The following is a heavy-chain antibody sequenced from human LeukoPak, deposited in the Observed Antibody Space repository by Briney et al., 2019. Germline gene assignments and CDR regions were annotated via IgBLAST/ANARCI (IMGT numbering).Heavy chain of an antibody. D-gene: IGHD3-10*01. CDR2: ISAYNGNT. J-gene: IGHJ6*04. Sequence: ASVKVSCKASGYIFTSYGISWVRQAPGQGLEWMGWISAYNGNTNYAQKFQGRVTMTTDTSTSTAYMELSSLRSEDTAVYYCATGLWFGKYLDVWGKGTTVTISS. CDR3: ATGLWFGKYLDV. CDR1: GYIFTSYG. V-gene: IGHV1-18*01.